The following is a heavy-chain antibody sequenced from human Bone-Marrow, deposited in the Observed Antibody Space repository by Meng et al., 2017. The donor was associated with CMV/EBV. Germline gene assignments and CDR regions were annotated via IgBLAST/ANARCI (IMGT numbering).Heavy chain of an antibody. CDR2: IIPSFGRA. V-gene: IGHV1-69*05. CDR3: AYGVLTGYNSGYYYGLDV. Sequence: SVKVSCKASGGTFSSYAISWVRQAPGQGLEWMGGIIPSFGRANYAQKFQGRVTITTDDSTRTAYMEVSSLRSEDTALYYCAYGVLTGYNSGYYYGLDVWGQGTMVTVSS. CDR1: GGTFSSYA. D-gene: IGHD3-9*01. J-gene: IGHJ6*02.